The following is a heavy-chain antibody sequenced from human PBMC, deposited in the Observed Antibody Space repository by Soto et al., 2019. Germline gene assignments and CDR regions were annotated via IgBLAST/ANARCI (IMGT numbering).Heavy chain of an antibody. CDR1: GGSIISGDYY. Sequence: TLSLTCTFSGGSIISGDYYWSWIRQPPGKGLEWIGYIYYSGSTYYNPSLKSRVTISVDTSKNQFSLKLSSVTAADTAVYYCSRAIYDSSGYFLEYWGQGTLGTVS. D-gene: IGHD3-22*01. CDR3: SRAIYDSSGYFLEY. J-gene: IGHJ4*02. V-gene: IGHV4-30-4*01. CDR2: IYYSGST.